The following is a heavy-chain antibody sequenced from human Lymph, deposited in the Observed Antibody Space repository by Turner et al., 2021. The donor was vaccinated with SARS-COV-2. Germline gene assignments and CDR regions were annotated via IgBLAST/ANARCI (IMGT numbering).Heavy chain of an antibody. CDR2: ISSRSSYI. CDR1: GFTFSSYS. J-gene: IGHJ6*02. Sequence: EVQLVESGGGLVKPGGSLRLSCAASGFTFSSYSMNWVRQAPGKGLEWVSSISSRSSYIYYADSVKGRFTISRDNAKNSLYLQMNSLRAEDTAVYYCAIDLAPYYFYGMDVWGQGTTVTVSS. CDR3: AIDLAPYYFYGMDV. V-gene: IGHV3-21*01. D-gene: IGHD3-3*02.